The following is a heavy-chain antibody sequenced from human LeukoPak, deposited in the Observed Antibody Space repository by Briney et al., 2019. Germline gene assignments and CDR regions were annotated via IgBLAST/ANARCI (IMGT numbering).Heavy chain of an antibody. V-gene: IGHV3-13*01. CDR1: GFTFSSYD. CDR2: IGTAGDT. Sequence: GGSLRLSCAASGFTFSSYDMHWVRQATGKGLEWVSAIGTAGDTYYPGSVKGRFTISRENAKNSLYLQMNSLRAGDTAVYYCARGADPFYYDILTGYYLRYGMDVGGQGTTVTVSS. D-gene: IGHD3-9*01. CDR3: ARGADPFYYDILTGYYLRYGMDV. J-gene: IGHJ6*02.